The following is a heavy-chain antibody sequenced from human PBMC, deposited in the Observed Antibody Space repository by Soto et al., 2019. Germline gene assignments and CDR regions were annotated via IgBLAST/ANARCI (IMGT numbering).Heavy chain of an antibody. CDR3: TTGVSVHDAFDI. Sequence: GGSLRLSCAASGFPFSNAWMNWVRQAPGKGLEWVGRIKSKTDGGTTDYAAPVKGRFTISRDDSKNTLYLQMNSLKTEDTAVYYCTTGVSVHDAFDIWGQGTMVTVSS. CDR1: GFPFSNAW. CDR2: IKSKTDGGTT. D-gene: IGHD2-8*01. J-gene: IGHJ3*02. V-gene: IGHV3-15*07.